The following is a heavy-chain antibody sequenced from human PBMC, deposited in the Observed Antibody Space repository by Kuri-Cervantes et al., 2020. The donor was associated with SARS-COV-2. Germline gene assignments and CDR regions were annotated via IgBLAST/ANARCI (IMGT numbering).Heavy chain of an antibody. V-gene: IGHV3-53*01. J-gene: IGHJ5*02. Sequence: GESLKISCAASGFIVSSSYMSWVRQAPGKGLEWVSIIYAGGGTYYADSVKGRFTISRDNSKNTLYLQMNSLRAEDTAVYYCAKDLGRPNWFDPWGQGTLVTVSS. CDR1: GFIVSSSY. CDR2: IYAGGGT. CDR3: AKDLGRPNWFDP.